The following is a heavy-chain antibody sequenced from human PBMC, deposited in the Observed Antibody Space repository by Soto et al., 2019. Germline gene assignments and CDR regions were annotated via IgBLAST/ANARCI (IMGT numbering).Heavy chain of an antibody. CDR1: GYTFTSYY. V-gene: IGHV1-46*01. CDR3: ARDRYDILTGLDAFDI. CDR2: INPSGGST. D-gene: IGHD3-9*01. Sequence: ASLKVSCKASGYTFTSYYMHWVRQAPGQGLEWMGIINPSGGSTSYAQKFQGRVTMTRDTSTSTVYMELSSLRSEDTAVYYCARDRYDILTGLDAFDIWGQGTMVTVSS. J-gene: IGHJ3*02.